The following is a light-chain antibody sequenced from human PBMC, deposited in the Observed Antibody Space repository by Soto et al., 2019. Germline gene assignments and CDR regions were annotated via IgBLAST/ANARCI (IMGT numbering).Light chain of an antibody. Sequence: EIVVTQSPATLSLSPGERATLSCRTSQSVGSYLAWYQKNPGKTPRLLIYDAYKRATGIPARCSGSGSGRDCTLTISRLEPEDFAVYYCQQRSIWPPLSFGGGTQVEIK. V-gene: IGKV3-11*02. CDR2: DAY. CDR3: QQRSIWPPLS. J-gene: IGKJ4*01. CDR1: QSVGSY.